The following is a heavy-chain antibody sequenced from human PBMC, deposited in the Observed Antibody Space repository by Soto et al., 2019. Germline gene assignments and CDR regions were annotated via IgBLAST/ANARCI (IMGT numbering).Heavy chain of an antibody. CDR1: GFTFSSNA. D-gene: IGHD3-10*01. V-gene: IGHV3-23*01. CDR2: ISANSGTT. CDR3: AKASSVSWGVFDF. J-gene: IGHJ4*02. Sequence: EVQLLESGGDLVQPGGSLRLSCAASGFTFSSNAMTWVRQAPGKGLEWVSFISANSGTTYFADSVRGRFTISRDNSKNTLFVQMNSLRAEDTAVYYCAKASSVSWGVFDFWGQGTLITVSS.